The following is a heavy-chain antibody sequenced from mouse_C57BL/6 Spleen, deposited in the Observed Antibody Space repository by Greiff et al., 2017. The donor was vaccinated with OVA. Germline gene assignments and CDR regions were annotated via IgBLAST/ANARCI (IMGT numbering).Heavy chain of an antibody. V-gene: IGHV1-15*01. J-gene: IGHJ2*02. D-gene: IGHD1-2*01. CDR1: GYTFTDYE. CDR3: TVGLLGPYCFDY. Sequence: VQLQQSGAELVRPGASVTLSCKASGYTFTDYEMHWVKQTPVQGLEWIGAIDPATGGTAYNQKFKGKAILTADKSSSTAYMELRSLTSEDSAVYYCTVGLLGPYCFDYWGQGTSPTVSP. CDR2: IDPATGGT.